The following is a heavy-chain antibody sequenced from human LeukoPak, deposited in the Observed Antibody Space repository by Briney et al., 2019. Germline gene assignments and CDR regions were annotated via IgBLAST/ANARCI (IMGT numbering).Heavy chain of an antibody. CDR3: ARGRRDGYIRYFDL. CDR2: IRYDGSNK. CDR1: GFTFSSYG. V-gene: IGHV3-30*02. Sequence: GGSLRLSCAASGFTFSSYGMHWVRQAPGKGLEWVAFIRYDGSNKYYADSVKGRFTISRDNSKNTLYLQMNSLRAEDTAVYYCARGRRDGYIRYFDLWGRGTLVTVSS. D-gene: IGHD5-24*01. J-gene: IGHJ2*01.